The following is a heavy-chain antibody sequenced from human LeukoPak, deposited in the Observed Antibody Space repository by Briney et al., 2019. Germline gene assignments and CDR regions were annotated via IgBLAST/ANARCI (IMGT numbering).Heavy chain of an antibody. CDR3: AREGAYCSSSSCPYDP. CDR1: GFTVSSNY. V-gene: IGHV3-66*03. CDR2: LYTSGST. Sequence: PGGSLRLSCAASGFTVSSNYMSWVRQTPRKGPEWVSVLYTSGSTYFADSVKGRFTISRDNSKTTLYLQMNSLRAEDTDVYYCAREGAYCSSSSCPYDPWGQGTLVTVSS. D-gene: IGHD2-2*01. J-gene: IGHJ5*02.